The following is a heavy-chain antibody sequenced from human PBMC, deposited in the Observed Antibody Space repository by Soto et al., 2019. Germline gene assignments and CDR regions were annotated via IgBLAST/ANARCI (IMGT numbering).Heavy chain of an antibody. D-gene: IGHD6-19*01. CDR1: GFTFSSYG. CDR2: ISYDGSNK. V-gene: IGHV3-30*18. J-gene: IGHJ4*02. CDR3: AKVRYGYSSGRGLSPIDY. Sequence: GGSLRLSCAASGFTFSSYGMHWVRQAPGKGLEWVAVISYDGSNKYYADSVKGRFTISRDNSKNTLYLQMNSLRAEDTAVYYCAKVRYGYSSGRGLSPIDYWGQGTLVTVSS.